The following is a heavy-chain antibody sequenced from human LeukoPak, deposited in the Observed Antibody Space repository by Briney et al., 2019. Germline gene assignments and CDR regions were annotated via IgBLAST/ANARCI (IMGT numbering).Heavy chain of an antibody. CDR1: GFTFSTYW. CDR3: AKVSDFWSGYFDY. D-gene: IGHD3-3*01. Sequence: PGGSLRLSCAASGFTFSTYWMSWVRQAPGKGLEWVSGMSGNGDTTYYADSVKGRFTISRDKSKNTLYLQMNSLSAEDTALYYCAKVSDFWSGYFDYWGQGTLVTVSS. V-gene: IGHV3-23*01. CDR2: MSGNGDTT. J-gene: IGHJ4*02.